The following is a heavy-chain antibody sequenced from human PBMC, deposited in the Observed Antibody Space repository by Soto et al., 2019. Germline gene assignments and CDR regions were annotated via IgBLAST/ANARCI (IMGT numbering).Heavy chain of an antibody. CDR2: ISSSGSTI. CDR3: ASVLVAGTDWFDP. J-gene: IGHJ5*02. CDR1: GFTFSSYE. D-gene: IGHD6-19*01. V-gene: IGHV3-48*03. Sequence: GSLRLSCAASGFTFSSYEMNWVRQAPGKGLEWVSYISSSGSTIYYADSVKGRFTISRDNAKNSLYLQMNSLRAEGTAVYYCASVLVAGTDWFDPWGQGTLVTVSS.